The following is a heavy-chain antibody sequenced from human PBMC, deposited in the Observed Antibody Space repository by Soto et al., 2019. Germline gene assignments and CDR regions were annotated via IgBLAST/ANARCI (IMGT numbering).Heavy chain of an antibody. CDR1: GFTFSSYA. CDR3: EKKVGRAPTAVDY. V-gene: IGHV3-23*01. J-gene: IGHJ4*02. Sequence: EVQLLESGGGLVQPGGSLRLSCAASGFTFSSYAMSWVRQAPGKGLEWVSAISGSGGSTYYADSVKGRFTISRDNSKNTLYLQMNSLRDEDTAVYYCEKKVGRAPTAVDYWGQGTLVTVSS. CDR2: ISGSGGST.